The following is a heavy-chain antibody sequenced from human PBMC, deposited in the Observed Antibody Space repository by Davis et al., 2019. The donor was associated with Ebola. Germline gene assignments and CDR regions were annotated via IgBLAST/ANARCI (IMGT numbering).Heavy chain of an antibody. Sequence: MPSETLSLTCTVSGGSISSYYWSWIRQPPGKGLEWIGYIYYSGSTNYNPSLKSRVTISVDTSKNQFSLKLTSVTAADTAVYFCARNTIYDYDGSVYSSPYYFDFWGQGTLVTVSS. CDR3: ARNTIYDYDGSVYSSPYYFDF. V-gene: IGHV4-59*08. CDR1: GGSISSYY. D-gene: IGHD3-22*01. CDR2: IYYSGST. J-gene: IGHJ4*02.